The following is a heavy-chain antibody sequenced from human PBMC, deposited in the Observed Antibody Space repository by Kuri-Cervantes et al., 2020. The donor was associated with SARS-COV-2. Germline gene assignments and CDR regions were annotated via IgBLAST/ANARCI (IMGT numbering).Heavy chain of an antibody. V-gene: IGHV4-34*01. CDR3: ARVFRTQGFDP. Sequence: SQTLSLTCAVYGGSFSGYYWSWIRQPPGKGLEWIGEINHSGSTNYNPSLKSRVTISVDTSKNQFSLRLNSLTAADTAVYFCARVFRTQGFDPWGQGTLVTVSS. CDR2: INHSGST. D-gene: IGHD3-10*01. CDR1: GGSFSGYY. J-gene: IGHJ5*02.